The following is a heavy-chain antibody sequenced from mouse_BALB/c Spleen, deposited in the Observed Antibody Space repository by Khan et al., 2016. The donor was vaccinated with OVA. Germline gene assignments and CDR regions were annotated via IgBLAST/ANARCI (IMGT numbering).Heavy chain of an antibody. CDR1: GYTFTSYW. CDR2: LYPGDGDT. Sequence: QVQLQQSGAELARPGASVKLSCKASGYTFTSYWMQWVKQRPGQGLEWIGTLYPGDGDTRYTQKFKGKATLTADKSSSTAYMQLSSLASADSAVXYWARGGITTGYFDYWGQGTTLTVSS. J-gene: IGHJ2*01. V-gene: IGHV1-87*01. CDR3: ARGGITTGYFDY. D-gene: IGHD1-1*01.